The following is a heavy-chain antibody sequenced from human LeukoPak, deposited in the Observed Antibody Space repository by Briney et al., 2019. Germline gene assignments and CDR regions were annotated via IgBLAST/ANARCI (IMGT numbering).Heavy chain of an antibody. V-gene: IGHV4-4*02. CDR3: AKDLGGDVVATSDY. J-gene: IGHJ4*02. CDR1: GASISSSNW. Sequence: SETLSLTCAVSGASISSSNWWSWVRQSPGKGLEWIEEIHHTGNTMYNPSLQSRVTMLVDKSKNQFSLELRSVTAADTAVYYCAKDLGGDVVATSDYWGQGTLVTVSS. CDR2: IHHTGNT. D-gene: IGHD5-12*01.